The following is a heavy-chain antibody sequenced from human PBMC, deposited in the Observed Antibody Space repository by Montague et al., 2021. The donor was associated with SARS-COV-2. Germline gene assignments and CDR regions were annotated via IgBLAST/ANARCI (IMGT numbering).Heavy chain of an antibody. CDR1: GFSLSTSVVG. CDR3: AHSIAAIEAESSYYYYYYGMDF. CDR2: IXLDDYK. D-gene: IGHD6-25*01. J-gene: IGHJ6*02. V-gene: IGHV2-5*02. Sequence: VTPTQTLTLTCTFSGFSLSTSVVGVGWIRQPPGKALEWLALIXLDDYKRYSPSLKSRLTITKDTSNNQVVLTMTNMDPVDTATYYCAHSIAAIEAESSYYYYYYGMDFWGQGTTVTVSS.